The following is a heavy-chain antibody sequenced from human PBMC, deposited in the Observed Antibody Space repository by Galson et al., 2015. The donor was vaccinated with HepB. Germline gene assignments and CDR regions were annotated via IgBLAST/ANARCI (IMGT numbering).Heavy chain of an antibody. J-gene: IGHJ4*02. V-gene: IGHV3-7*03. CDR1: GFTFSNYR. Sequence: SLRLSCAASGFTFSNYRMSWFRQAPGKGLEWVASVNPDGSEKYYVASVKGRFTISRDNAKDSLDLQMNSLRVEDTAVYYCARDPDYWGQGTPVTVSS. CDR3: ARDPDY. CDR2: VNPDGSEK.